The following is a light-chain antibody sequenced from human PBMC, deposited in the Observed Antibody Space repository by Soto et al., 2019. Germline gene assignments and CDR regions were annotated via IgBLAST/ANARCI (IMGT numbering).Light chain of an antibody. Sequence: QSALTQPASVSGSPGQSITISCTGTSSDVGAYKHVSWYQQHPGKAPKLIIYDVSNRPSGVSNRFSGSKSDNTASLTIPGLQAEDEAEYYCSAFTSSNTLEFGGGTKLTVL. CDR1: SSDVGAYKH. J-gene: IGLJ2*01. CDR2: DVS. V-gene: IGLV2-14*03. CDR3: SAFTSSNTLE.